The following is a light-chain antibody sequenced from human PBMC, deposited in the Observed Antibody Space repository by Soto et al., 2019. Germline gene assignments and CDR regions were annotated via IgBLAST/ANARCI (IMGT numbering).Light chain of an antibody. CDR3: QQKNNWPRT. J-gene: IGKJ1*01. CDR1: QSVSGK. CDR2: NAS. V-gene: IGKV3-15*01. Sequence: EIVMTQSPATLSVSPGERVTLSCRASQSVSGKLAWYQQKPGQVPRLIIYNASTRAPGIPASFSGSGSGTDFHLTISSRRSEVFAVYYFQQKNNWPRTFGQGTRGKIK.